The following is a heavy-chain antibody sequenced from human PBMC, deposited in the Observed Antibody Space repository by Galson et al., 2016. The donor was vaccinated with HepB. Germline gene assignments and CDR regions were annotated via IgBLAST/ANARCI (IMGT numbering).Heavy chain of an antibody. D-gene: IGHD2-21*01. Sequence: ETLSLTCTVSSGSISSSRYYWGWIRQPPGKGLEWIGSVYYSGTAYYDPSLKSRVSISVDTSKNQFSLRLSSVTAGGTAVYFCASHCGGDCYNNLADAFDIWGRGTMVTVSS. CDR3: ASHCGGDCYNNLADAFDI. V-gene: IGHV4-39*01. J-gene: IGHJ3*02. CDR1: SGSISSSRYY. CDR2: VYYSGTA.